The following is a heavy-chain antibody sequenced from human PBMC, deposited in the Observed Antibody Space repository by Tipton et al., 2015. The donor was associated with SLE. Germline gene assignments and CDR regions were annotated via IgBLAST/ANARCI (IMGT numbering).Heavy chain of an antibody. J-gene: IGHJ4*02. V-gene: IGHV3-53*01. D-gene: IGHD1-26*01. CDR3: AKDLDGKYSGSYFN. CDR1: GFTVSSNY. CDR2: IYSGGST. Sequence: VQLVQSGGGLVQPGGSLRLSCAASGFTVSSNYMSWVRQAPGKGLEWVSVIYSGGSTYYADSVKGRFTISRDNSKNTLYLQMNSLRAEDTAVYYCAKDLDGKYSGSYFNWGQGTLVTVSS.